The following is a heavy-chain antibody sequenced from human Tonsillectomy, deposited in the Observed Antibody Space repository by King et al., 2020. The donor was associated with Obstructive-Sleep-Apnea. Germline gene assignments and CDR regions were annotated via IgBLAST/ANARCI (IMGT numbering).Heavy chain of an antibody. V-gene: IGHV4-39*07. J-gene: IGHJ4*02. CDR3: AGGDGSGTYYSGGFDY. Sequence: LQLQESGPGLVKPSETLSLTCTVSGGSIISSSYYWGWIRQPPGKGLEWIGTIYYSGSTYYNPSLKSRVTISVDTSKNQFSLKLGSVTAADTAVFYCAGGDGSGTYYSGGFDYWGQGTLVTVSS. CDR1: GGSIISSSYY. CDR2: IYYSGST. D-gene: IGHD3-10*01.